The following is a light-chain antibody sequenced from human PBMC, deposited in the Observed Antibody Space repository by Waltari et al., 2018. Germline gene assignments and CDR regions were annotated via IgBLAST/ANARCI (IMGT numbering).Light chain of an antibody. J-gene: IGLJ1*01. CDR3: NCRDTSGNHYV. CDR1: ILRSHF. V-gene: IGLV3-19*01. Sequence: SSEVTQDPSVSVALGQTVRITCQGDILRSHFANWYQQMPGQAPILVIYGQNARPSGIPDRFSGSASGDTASLTITGVQAEDEADYYCNCRDTSGNHYVFGPGTKVTVL. CDR2: GQN.